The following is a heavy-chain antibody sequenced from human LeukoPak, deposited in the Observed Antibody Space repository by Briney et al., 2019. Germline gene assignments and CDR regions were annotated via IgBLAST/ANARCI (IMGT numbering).Heavy chain of an antibody. D-gene: IGHD1-26*01. Sequence: GGSLRLSCAASGFTFSSYSMNWVRQAPGKGLEWVSSISSSSSYIYYADSVKGRFTISRDDAKNSLYLQMNSLRAEDTAVYYCARDLDAGATGGVDVWGKGTTVTISS. CDR2: ISSSSSYI. CDR1: GFTFSSYS. V-gene: IGHV3-21*01. CDR3: ARDLDAGATGGVDV. J-gene: IGHJ6*04.